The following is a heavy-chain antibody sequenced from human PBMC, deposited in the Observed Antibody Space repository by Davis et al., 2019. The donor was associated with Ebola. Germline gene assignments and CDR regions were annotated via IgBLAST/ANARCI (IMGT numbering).Heavy chain of an antibody. Sequence: SGPTLVKPTQTLTLTCTFSGFSLSTSGMCVSWIRQPPGKALEWLARIDWDDDKYYSTSLKTRLTISKDTSKNQVVLTMTNMDPVDTATYYCARTYSSSSWFYYYGMDVWGQGTTVTVSS. D-gene: IGHD6-6*01. CDR3: ARTYSSSSWFYYYGMDV. V-gene: IGHV2-70*11. CDR1: GFSLSTSGMC. J-gene: IGHJ6*02. CDR2: IDWDDDK.